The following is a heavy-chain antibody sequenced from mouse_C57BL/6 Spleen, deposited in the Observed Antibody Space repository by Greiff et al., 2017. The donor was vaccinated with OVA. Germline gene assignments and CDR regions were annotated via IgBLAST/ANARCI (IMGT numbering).Heavy chain of an antibody. V-gene: IGHV1-26*01. J-gene: IGHJ3*01. CDR1: GYTFTDYY. D-gene: IGHD1-1*01. CDR3: ARGYYGSEGFAY. CDR2: INPNNGGT. Sequence: EVQLQQSGPELVKPGASVKISCKASGYTFTDYYMNWVKQSHGKSLEWIGDINPNNGGTSYNQKFKGKATLTVDKSSSTAYMELRSLTSEDSAVYYCARGYYGSEGFAYWGQGTLVTVSA.